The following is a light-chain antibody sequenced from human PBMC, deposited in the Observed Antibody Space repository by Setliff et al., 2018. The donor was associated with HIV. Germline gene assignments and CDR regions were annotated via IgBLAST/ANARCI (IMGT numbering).Light chain of an antibody. CDR2: DVS. CDR3: CSYAGSYTYV. V-gene: IGLV2-11*01. J-gene: IGLJ1*01. Sequence: ALTQPRSMSGSPGQSVTISCTGTSSDVDAYDYVSWYQHHPGKAPKLLIYDVSERPSGVPDRFSGSKSGNTASLTISGLQAEDEADYYCCSYAGSYTYVFGTGTKGTVL. CDR1: SSDVDAYDY.